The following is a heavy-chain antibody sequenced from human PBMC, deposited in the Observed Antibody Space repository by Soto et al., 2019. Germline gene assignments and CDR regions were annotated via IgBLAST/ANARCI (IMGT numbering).Heavy chain of an antibody. CDR2: IYPGDSDT. CDR1: GYSFTSYW. J-gene: IGHJ6*03. V-gene: IGHV5-51*01. Sequence: PGESLKISCKGSGYSFTSYWIGWVRQMPGKGLEWMGIIYPGDSDTRYSPSFQGQVTISADKSISTAYLQWSSLKASDTAMYYCARVTFPAAGTSNTGMDVWGKGTTVTVSS. CDR3: ARVTFPAAGTSNTGMDV. D-gene: IGHD6-13*01.